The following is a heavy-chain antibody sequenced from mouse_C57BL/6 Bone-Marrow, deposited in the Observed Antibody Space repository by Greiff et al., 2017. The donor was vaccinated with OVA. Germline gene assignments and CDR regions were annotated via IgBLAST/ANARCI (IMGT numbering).Heavy chain of an antibody. D-gene: IGHD1-1*01. CDR1: GYTFTSYW. Sequence: QVHVKQPGAELVKPGASVKLSCKASGYTFTSYWMHWVKPRPGRGLEWIGRIDPNSGGTKYNEKFKSKATLTVDKPSSTAYMQLSSLTSEDSAVYYCARSCYYGSRNWYFDVWGTGTTVTVSS. V-gene: IGHV1-72*01. J-gene: IGHJ1*03. CDR3: ARSCYYGSRNWYFDV. CDR2: IDPNSGGT.